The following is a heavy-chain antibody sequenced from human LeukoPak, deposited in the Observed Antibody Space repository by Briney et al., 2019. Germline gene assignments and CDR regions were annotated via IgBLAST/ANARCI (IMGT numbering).Heavy chain of an antibody. J-gene: IGHJ4*02. CDR1: GGSFSGYY. Sequence: SETLSLTCAVSGGSFSGYYWSWIRQPPGKGLEWIGEINHSGTTNYNPPLKSRVTISVDTSKNQFSLKLTSVTAADTAVYYCARGPQSRFDYWGQGTLVTVSS. CDR3: ARGPQSRFDY. CDR2: INHSGTT. V-gene: IGHV4-34*01.